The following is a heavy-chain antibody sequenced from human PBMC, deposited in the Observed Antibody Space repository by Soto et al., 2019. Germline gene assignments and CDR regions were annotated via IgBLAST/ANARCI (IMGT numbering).Heavy chain of an antibody. CDR2: INPGDSDT. V-gene: IGHV5-51*01. CDR3: ARSFTAGTAGDY. J-gene: IGHJ4*02. Sequence: GESLKISCKGSGYRFINYWIGWVRQMPGKGLEWMGIINPGDSDTRYSPSFQGQVTISADKSISTAYLQWSSLKASDTASYFCARSFTAGTAGDYWGQGTLVTVSS. D-gene: IGHD6-19*01. CDR1: GYRFINYW.